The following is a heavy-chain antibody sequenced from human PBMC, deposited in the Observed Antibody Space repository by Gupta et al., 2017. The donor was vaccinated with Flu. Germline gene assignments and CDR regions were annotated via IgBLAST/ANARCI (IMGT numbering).Heavy chain of an antibody. J-gene: IGHJ6*03. Sequence: QVQLVQSGAEVKMTGGSVKVSCKASGYTFTTYGIHWVRQAPGQRLEWMGWINAGNGNTKYSQNFQGRVTFNRDTFASTVYMDLSSLRSEDTAVYYCARTGEYFHYYMDVWGKGTTVTVSS. CDR1: GYTFTTYG. CDR3: ARTGEYFHYYMDV. V-gene: IGHV1-3*01. CDR2: INAGNGNT. D-gene: IGHD2-21*01.